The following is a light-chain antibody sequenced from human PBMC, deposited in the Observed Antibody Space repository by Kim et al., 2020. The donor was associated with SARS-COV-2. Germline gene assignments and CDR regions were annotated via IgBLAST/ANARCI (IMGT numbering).Light chain of an antibody. V-gene: IGLV3-1*01. CDR1: KLGDKY. J-gene: IGLJ2*01. CDR2: QDT. CDR3: QAWATSTVV. Sequence: SYELTQPPSVSVSPGQTATITCSGDKLGDKYVCWYQQKPGQSPILIIYQDTKRPSGIPERFSGSNSGNTATLTISGTQAMDEADYYCQAWATSTVVFGGG.